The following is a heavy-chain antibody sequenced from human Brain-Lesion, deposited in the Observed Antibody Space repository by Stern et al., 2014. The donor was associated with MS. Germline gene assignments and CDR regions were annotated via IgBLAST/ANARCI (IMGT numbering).Heavy chain of an antibody. Sequence: VQLVQSGPGLVKPSQTLSLTCTVSGGAVSSGDRYWSWIRQHPEKGLEWIGYISYSGNTYYNPSLESRVTISMDRSKNQFSLKLRSVTAADTAVYYCARVTEFLRFFYPDYGGKGIRVTVSS. CDR2: ISYSGNT. J-gene: IGHJ4*02. CDR1: GGAVSSGDRY. CDR3: ARVTEFLRFFYPDY. V-gene: IGHV4-31*03. D-gene: IGHD3-3*01.